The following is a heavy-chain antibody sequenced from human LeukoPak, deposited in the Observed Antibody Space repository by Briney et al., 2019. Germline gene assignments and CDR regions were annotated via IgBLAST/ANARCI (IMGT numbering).Heavy chain of an antibody. CDR2: ISWNSGSL. CDR3: AKVRGAVAAHFDY. J-gene: IGHJ4*02. Sequence: PGRSLRLSCAASGFTFDDYAMHWVRQAPGKGLEWVSGISWNSGSLGYADSVKGRFTISRDNAKNSLYMQMNSLRTDDTALYYCAKVRGAVAAHFDYWGQGTLVTVSS. CDR1: GFTFDDYA. D-gene: IGHD6-19*01. V-gene: IGHV3-9*01.